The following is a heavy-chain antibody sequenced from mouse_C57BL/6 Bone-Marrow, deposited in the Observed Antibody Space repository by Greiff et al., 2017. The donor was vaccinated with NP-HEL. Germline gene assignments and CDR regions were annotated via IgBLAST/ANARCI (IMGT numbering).Heavy chain of an antibody. V-gene: IGHV1-15*01. CDR2: IDPETGGT. D-gene: IGHD1-1*01. CDR3: TRYGSSHWYFDV. CDR1: GYTFTDYE. Sequence: VQLQQSGAELVRPGASVTLSCKASGYTFTDYEMHWVKQTPVHGLEWIGAIDPETGGTVYNQKFKGKAILTADKSSSTAYMELRSLTSEDSAVYDCTRYGSSHWYFDVWGTGTTVTVSS. J-gene: IGHJ1*03.